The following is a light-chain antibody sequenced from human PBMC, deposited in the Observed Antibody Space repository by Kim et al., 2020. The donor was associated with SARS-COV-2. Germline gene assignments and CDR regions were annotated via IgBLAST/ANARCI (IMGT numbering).Light chain of an antibody. J-gene: IGLJ3*02. CDR1: SGSIASNY. V-gene: IGLV6-57*02. CDR3: QSYGSSNHWV. CDR2: EDN. Sequence: NFMLTQPHSVSESPGKTVTISCTGSSGSIASNYVQWYQQRPGSAPTTVIYEDNQRPSGVPDRFSGSIDSSSNSASLTISGLKTEDEADYYCQSYGSSNHWVFGGGTQLTVL.